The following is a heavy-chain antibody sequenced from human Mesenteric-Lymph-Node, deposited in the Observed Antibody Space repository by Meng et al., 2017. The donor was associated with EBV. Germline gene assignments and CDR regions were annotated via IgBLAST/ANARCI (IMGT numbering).Heavy chain of an antibody. D-gene: IGHD5-18*01. CDR3: ARGGSYGTRSFDY. Sequence: LPLQESGSGLAKPSQTPPLTCAVSGGSISSGDYSWSWIRQPPGKGLEWIGYIYHSGSTYYNPSLKSRVTISVDRSKNQFSLKLSSVTAADTAVYYCARGGSYGTRSFDYWGQGTLVTVSS. CDR1: GGSISSGDYS. V-gene: IGHV4-30-2*01. CDR2: IYHSGST. J-gene: IGHJ4*02.